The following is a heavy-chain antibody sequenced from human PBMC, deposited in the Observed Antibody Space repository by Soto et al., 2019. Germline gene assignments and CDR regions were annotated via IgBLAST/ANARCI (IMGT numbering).Heavy chain of an antibody. CDR1: GFTFSSYG. CDR2: ISYDGSNK. CDR3: ATQDRITMVRGVVDDAFDI. D-gene: IGHD3-10*01. Sequence: GGSLRLSCAASGFTFSSYGMHWVRQAPGKGLEWVAVISYDGSNKYYADSVKGRFTISRDNSKNTLYLQMNSLRAEDTAVYYCATQDRITMVRGVVDDAFDIWGQGTMVTV. J-gene: IGHJ3*02. V-gene: IGHV3-30*03.